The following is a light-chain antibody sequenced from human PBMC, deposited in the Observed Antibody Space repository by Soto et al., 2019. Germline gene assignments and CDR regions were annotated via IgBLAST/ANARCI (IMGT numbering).Light chain of an antibody. J-gene: IGKJ1*01. Sequence: GARVTITCRASQSISSWLAWDQQKPGKAPKLMIDMASGLESGVPSRFSGSGSGTEFTLTISSLQPDDFATYYCQQYKSYSSTFGPGTQVEIK. CDR2: MAS. CDR1: QSISSW. CDR3: QQYKSYSST. V-gene: IGKV1-5*03.